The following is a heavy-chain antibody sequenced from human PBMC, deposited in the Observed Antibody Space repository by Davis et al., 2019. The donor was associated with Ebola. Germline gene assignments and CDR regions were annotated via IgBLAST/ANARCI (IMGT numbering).Heavy chain of an antibody. CDR1: GGSISSSSYY. CDR3: ARVGYYYDSSGYHAGGMDV. J-gene: IGHJ6*04. Sequence: SETLSLTCTVSGGSISSSSYYWGWTRQPPGKGLEWIGYIYYSGSTNYNPSLKSRFTISVDTSKNQFSLKLSPVTAADTAVYYCARVGYYYDSSGYHAGGMDVWGKGTTVTVSS. V-gene: IGHV4-61*05. D-gene: IGHD3-22*01. CDR2: IYYSGST.